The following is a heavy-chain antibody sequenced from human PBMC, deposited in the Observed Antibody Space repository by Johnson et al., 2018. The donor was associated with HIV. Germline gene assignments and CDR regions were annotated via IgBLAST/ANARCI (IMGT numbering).Heavy chain of an antibody. CDR2: ISYDGRNK. CDR3: AKAGQMVAATSAFDI. Sequence: QVQLVESGGGVVQPGRSLRLSCATSGFTFSNFGMHWVRKAPGKGLEWVAVISYDGRNKYYADSVKGRFTISRDNSKNTLYLQMNSLRAEDTAVYYCAKAGQMVAATSAFDIWGQGTMVTVSS. CDR1: GFTFSNFG. V-gene: IGHV3-30*18. D-gene: IGHD2-15*01. J-gene: IGHJ3*02.